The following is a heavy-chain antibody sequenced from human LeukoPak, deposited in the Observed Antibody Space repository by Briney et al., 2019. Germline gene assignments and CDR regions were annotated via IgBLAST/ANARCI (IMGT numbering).Heavy chain of an antibody. CDR2: IYYSGST. CDR1: GGSLSSYS. Sequence: SGTLSLTCTVSGGSLSSYSWSWIWQPPGRGLERVGYIYYSGSTNYNPSLKSRVTISVDTSKNQFSLKLGSVTAADTAVYYCARHEGYRSSWYEHWFDPWGQGTLVTVSS. CDR3: ARHEGYRSSWYEHWFDP. J-gene: IGHJ5*02. V-gene: IGHV4-59*08. D-gene: IGHD6-13*01.